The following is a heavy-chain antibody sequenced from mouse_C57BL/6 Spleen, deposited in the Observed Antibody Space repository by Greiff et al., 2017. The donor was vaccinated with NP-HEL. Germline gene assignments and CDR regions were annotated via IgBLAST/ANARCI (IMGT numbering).Heavy chain of an antibody. CDR3: ARPKFTTVVATDWYFDV. Sequence: EVQLQQSGPVLVKPGASVKMSCKASGYTFTDYYMNWVKQSHGKSLEWIGVINPYNGGTSYNQKFKGKATLTVDKSSSTAYMELNSLTSEDSAVYYCARPKFTTVVATDWYFDVWGTGTTVTVSS. J-gene: IGHJ1*03. V-gene: IGHV1-19*01. CDR2: INPYNGGT. D-gene: IGHD1-1*01. CDR1: GYTFTDYY.